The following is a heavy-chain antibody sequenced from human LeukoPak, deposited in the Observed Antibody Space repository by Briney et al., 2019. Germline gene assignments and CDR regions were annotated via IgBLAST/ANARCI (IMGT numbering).Heavy chain of an antibody. D-gene: IGHD5-12*01. J-gene: IGHJ6*04. CDR3: ARATPPDV. Sequence: GGSLRLSCAASGFTFSSYKMNWVRQAPGKGLEWLSYISTGGSFIYYADSVKGRFTISRDNARNSLYLQMNSLRAEDTAVYYCARATPPDVWGKGTTVTVSS. CDR2: ISTGGSFI. V-gene: IGHV3-48*01. CDR1: GFTFSSYK.